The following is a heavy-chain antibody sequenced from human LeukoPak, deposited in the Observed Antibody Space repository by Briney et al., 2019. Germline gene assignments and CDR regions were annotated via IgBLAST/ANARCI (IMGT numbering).Heavy chain of an antibody. CDR3: ARGDYETHGYQTR. CDR2: INTNTGNP. D-gene: IGHD3-22*01. V-gene: IGHV7-4-1*02. Sequence: ASVEVSCKASGYIFTSYVLHWVRQAPGQGLEWMGWINTNTGNPTYAQGFTGRFVLSLDTSVSTAYLQISSLKADDTAMYYCARGDYETHGYQTRWGQGTLVTVSS. CDR1: GYIFTSYV. J-gene: IGHJ4*02.